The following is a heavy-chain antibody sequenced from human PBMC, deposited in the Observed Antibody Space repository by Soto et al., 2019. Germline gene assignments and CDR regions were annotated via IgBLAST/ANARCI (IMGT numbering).Heavy chain of an antibody. J-gene: IGHJ4*02. D-gene: IGHD6-13*01. CDR1: GGSISSSNW. CDR2: IYHSGST. Sequence: QVQLQESGPGLVKPSGTLSLTCAVSGGSISSSNWWSWVRQPPGKGPEGIGEIYHSGSTNYNPSLKSRVTISVDKSKNQFSLKLSSATAADTAVYYCARAAMGGSSWPFDYWGQGTLVTVSS. V-gene: IGHV4-4*02. CDR3: ARAAMGGSSWPFDY.